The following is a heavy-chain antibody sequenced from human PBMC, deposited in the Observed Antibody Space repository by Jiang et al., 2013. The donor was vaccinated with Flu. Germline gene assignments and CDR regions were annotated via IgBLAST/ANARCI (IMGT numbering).Heavy chain of an antibody. Sequence: VKKPGSSVKVSCKASGGTFSSYAISWVRQAPGQGLEWMGGIIPIFGTANYAQKFQGRVTITADESTSTAYMELSSLRSEDTAVYYCARGDYYDSSGYSDDAFDIWGQGTMVTVSS. CDR1: GGTFSSYA. J-gene: IGHJ3*02. CDR3: ARGDYYDSSGYSDDAFDI. V-gene: IGHV1-69*01. D-gene: IGHD3-22*01. CDR2: IIPIFGTA.